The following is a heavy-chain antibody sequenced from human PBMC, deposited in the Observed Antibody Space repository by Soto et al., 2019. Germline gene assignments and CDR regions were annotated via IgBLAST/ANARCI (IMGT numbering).Heavy chain of an antibody. J-gene: IGHJ6*02. CDR3: ATPPGGLRLELVDV. D-gene: IGHD5-12*01. V-gene: IGHV3-23*01. CDR2: ISGSGGST. CDR1: GFTFSSYA. Sequence: GGSLRLSCAASGFTFSSYAMSWVRQAPGKGLEWVSAISGSGGSTYYADSVKGRFTISRDNSKNKLYLQMNSLRAEDTAVYYCATPPGGLRLELVDVWGQGTTVTVSS.